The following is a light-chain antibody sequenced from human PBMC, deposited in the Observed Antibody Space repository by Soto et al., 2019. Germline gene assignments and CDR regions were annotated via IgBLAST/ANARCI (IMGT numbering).Light chain of an antibody. Sequence: QSALTQPPSASGSPGQSVTISCTGTSSDVGGYNYVSWYQQHPGKAPKLMIYDVSKRPSGVPDRFSGSKSGNTASLTISGLQAEDEADYYCCSYAGSYTSFGGGTKVTVL. J-gene: IGLJ2*01. CDR3: CSYAGSYTS. CDR1: SSDVGGYNY. V-gene: IGLV2-11*01. CDR2: DVS.